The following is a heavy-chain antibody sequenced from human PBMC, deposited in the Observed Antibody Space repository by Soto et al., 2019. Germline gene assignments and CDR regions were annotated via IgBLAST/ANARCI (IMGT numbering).Heavy chain of an antibody. CDR3: PRLHLPSSSANYYYHMDV. Sequence: EVQLVQSGAEVKKPGESLKISCKGTGYSFVSYWIGWVRQMPGKGLEGMGVIYPAVSDIRYSPSFQGQVPISVDPSISTAVLEWSSLKASDSGMYFCPRLHLPSSSANYYYHMDVWGKGTTVSVSS. V-gene: IGHV5-51*03. CDR2: IYPAVSDI. CDR1: GYSFVSYW. D-gene: IGHD6-6*01. J-gene: IGHJ6*03.